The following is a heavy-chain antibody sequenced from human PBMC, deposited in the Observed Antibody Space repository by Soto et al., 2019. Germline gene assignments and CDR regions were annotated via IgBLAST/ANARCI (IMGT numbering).Heavy chain of an antibody. CDR1: GFTFSRYG. J-gene: IGHJ3*02. CDR3: AKDGGYSSSWYDRHHDFDI. D-gene: IGHD6-13*01. V-gene: IGHV3-33*06. CDR2: IWYDGVNK. Sequence: GGSLRLSCVASGFTFSRYGMHWVRQAPGKDLEWVGVIWYDGVNKYYADSVKGRFTISRDNSKNTLYLEMNSLRAEDTAVYYCAKDGGYSSSWYDRHHDFDIWGQGTMVTVSS.